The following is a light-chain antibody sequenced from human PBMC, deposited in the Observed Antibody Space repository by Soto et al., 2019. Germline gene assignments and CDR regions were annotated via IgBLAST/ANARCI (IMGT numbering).Light chain of an antibody. CDR3: SSDTTGGSYV. CDR1: SRDVGGYNS. V-gene: IGLV2-14*01. CDR2: DVS. Sequence: SALTQPASVSGSPGLSIAISCTGTSRDVGGYNSVSWYQQQPGKVPKLMIYDVSNRPSGVSNRFSGSKSGNTASLTISGLQAEDEGDYYCSSDTTGGSYVFGTGTKVTVL. J-gene: IGLJ1*01.